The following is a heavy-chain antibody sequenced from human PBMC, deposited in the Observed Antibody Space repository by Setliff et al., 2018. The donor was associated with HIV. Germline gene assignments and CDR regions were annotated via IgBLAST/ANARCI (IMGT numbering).Heavy chain of an antibody. J-gene: IGHJ6*03. Sequence: SGPTLVNPTQTLTLTCTFSGFSLSTSGMRVSWIRQPPGKALEWLARIDWDDDKLYSTSLRTRLTISKDTSKNQVVLTMTNIDPVGTATYYCARMGNRDFYMDVWGKGITVTVSS. CDR2: IDWDDDK. V-gene: IGHV2-70*04. CDR1: GFSLSTSGMR. CDR3: ARMGNRDFYMDV.